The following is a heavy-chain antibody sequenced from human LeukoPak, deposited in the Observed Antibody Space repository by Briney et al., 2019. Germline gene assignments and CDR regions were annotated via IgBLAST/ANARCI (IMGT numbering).Heavy chain of an antibody. CDR1: GYSFTSYW. CDR3: ATHLARSSWSGPDYRYLDV. CDR2: IYPGDSDS. D-gene: IGHD6-13*01. V-gene: IGHV5-51*01. J-gene: IGHJ6*03. Sequence: GESLKISCKASGYSFTSYWIGWVRQMPGKGLEWMGIIYPGDSDSRYSPSFQGQVTISADKTINTAYLQWSSLQTSDSATNYCATHLARSSWSGPDYRYLDVWGKGTTVTVSS.